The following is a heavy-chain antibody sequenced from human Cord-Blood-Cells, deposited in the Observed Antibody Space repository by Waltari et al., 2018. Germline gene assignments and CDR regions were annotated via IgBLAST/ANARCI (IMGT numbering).Heavy chain of an antibody. J-gene: IGHJ3*02. D-gene: IGHD6-13*01. CDR1: GYSISSGYY. CDR2: SYHSGST. Sequence: QVQLQESGPGLVKPSETLSLTCTVSGYSISSGYYWGWIRQPPGKGLEWIGSSYHSGSTYYTPSLKRRVTISVDTSKNQCSLKLSSVTAADTAVYYCARVLGAAAAGTHDAFDIWGQGTMVTVSS. V-gene: IGHV4-38-2*02. CDR3: ARVLGAAAAGTHDAFDI.